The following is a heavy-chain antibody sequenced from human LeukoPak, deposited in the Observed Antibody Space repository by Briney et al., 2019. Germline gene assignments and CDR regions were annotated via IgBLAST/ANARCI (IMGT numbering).Heavy chain of an antibody. CDR1: GGSISNYY. J-gene: IGHJ4*02. CDR3: ARVLSSGWAGFDH. CDR2: IYYSGTT. V-gene: IGHV4-59*01. D-gene: IGHD6-19*01. Sequence: PSETLSLTCTVSGGSISNYYWTWIRQPPGKGLEWIAHIYYSGTTNYNPSLKSRATISVDTSKNQFSLKLSSVTAADTAVYYCARVLSSGWAGFDHWGQGALVTVSS.